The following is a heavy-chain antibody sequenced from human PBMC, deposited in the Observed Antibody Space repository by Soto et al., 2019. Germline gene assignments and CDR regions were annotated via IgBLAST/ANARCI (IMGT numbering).Heavy chain of an antibody. D-gene: IGHD3-10*01. CDR1: GFTFSSYS. J-gene: IGHJ4*02. Sequence: PRLSCAASGFTFSSYSISWVRQAPGKGLEWVSGFRTSGDGGTTYYADSVKGRFTISRDNSKNMLFLQMNSLRAEDTAIYYCAKKVNSGPGSQYFDYWGQGTLVTVSS. V-gene: IGHV3-23*01. CDR3: AKKVNSGPGSQYFDY. CDR2: FRTSGDGGTT.